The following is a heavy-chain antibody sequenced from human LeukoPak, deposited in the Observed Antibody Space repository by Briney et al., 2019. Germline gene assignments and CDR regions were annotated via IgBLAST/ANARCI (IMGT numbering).Heavy chain of an antibody. Sequence: GASVKVSCKASGYTFTGYYMHWVRQAPGQGPEWMGRINPNSGGTNYAQKFQGRVTMTRDTSISTAYMELSRLRSDDTAVYYCARARMSRDGYNWDYWGQGTLVTVSS. CDR1: GYTFTGYY. CDR3: ARARMSRDGYNWDY. J-gene: IGHJ4*02. D-gene: IGHD5-24*01. CDR2: INPNSGGT. V-gene: IGHV1-2*06.